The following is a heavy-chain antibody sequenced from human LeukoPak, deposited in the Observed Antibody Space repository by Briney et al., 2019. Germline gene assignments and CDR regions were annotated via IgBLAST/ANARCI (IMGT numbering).Heavy chain of an antibody. D-gene: IGHD2-15*01. CDR1: GFTFGDYA. Sequence: PGGSLRLSCTASGFTFGDYAMSWFRQAPGKGLEWVGFIRSKAYGGTTEYAASVKGRFTISRDDSKSIAYLQMNSLKTEDTAVYYCTRDNWPPLHGTPAFDIWGQGTMVTVSS. CDR3: TRDNWPPLHGTPAFDI. J-gene: IGHJ3*02. CDR2: IRSKAYGGTT. V-gene: IGHV3-49*03.